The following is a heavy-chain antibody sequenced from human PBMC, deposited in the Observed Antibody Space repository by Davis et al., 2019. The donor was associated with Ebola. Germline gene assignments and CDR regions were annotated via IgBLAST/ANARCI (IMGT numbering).Heavy chain of an antibody. CDR3: ARGLRAPRYGSGSRYYDYGMDV. J-gene: IGHJ6*02. CDR1: GGSISSSSYY. CDR2: IYYSGST. V-gene: IGHV4-39*01. Sequence: SETLSLTCTISGGSISSSSYYWGWIRQPPGKGLEWIGSIYYSGSTYYNPSLNSRVTISVDTSKNQFSLKLSSVTAADTAVYYCARGLRAPRYGSGSRYYDYGMDVWGQGTTVTVSS. D-gene: IGHD3-10*01.